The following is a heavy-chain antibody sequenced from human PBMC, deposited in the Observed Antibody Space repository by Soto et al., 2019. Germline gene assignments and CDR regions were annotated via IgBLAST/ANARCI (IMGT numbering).Heavy chain of an antibody. D-gene: IGHD3-16*02. CDR3: VRKRYQLPSSVLWLDP. J-gene: IGHJ5*02. V-gene: IGHV4-34*01. CDR2: INHVGGT. CDR1: GGFLSESY. Sequence: PSETLSLTCAVYGGFLSESYWTWIRQPPGKGLEWIGEINHVGGTNYNPSLKSRVTMSVDTSQNQFSLRLISVTAADTAMYFCVRKRYQLPSSVLWLDPWGQGTLVTVSS.